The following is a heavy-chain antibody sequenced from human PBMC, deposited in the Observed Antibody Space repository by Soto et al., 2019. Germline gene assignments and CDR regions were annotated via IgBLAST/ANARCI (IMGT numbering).Heavy chain of an antibody. D-gene: IGHD3-22*01. CDR2: INPNSGNT. J-gene: IGHJ4*02. CDR3: ASASMMVGYFDY. Sequence: ASVKVSCKASVYTFTGYYRHWVRQAPGQGLEWMGWINPNSGNTGYAQKFQGRVTMTRNTSISTAYMELSSLRSEDTAVYYCASASMMVGYFDYWGQGTLVTVSS. V-gene: IGHV1-8*02. CDR1: VYTFTGYY.